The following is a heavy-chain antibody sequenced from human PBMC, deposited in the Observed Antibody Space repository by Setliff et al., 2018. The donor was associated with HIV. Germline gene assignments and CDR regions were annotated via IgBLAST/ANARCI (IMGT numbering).Heavy chain of an antibody. CDR2: INTNTGNP. Sequence: ASVKVSCKASGYTFTSYAMNWVRQAPGQGLEWMGWINTNTGNPTYAQGFTGRFVFSLDTSVSTAYLQISSLKAEDAAVYYCARMATVYYYYMDVWGKGTTVTVSS. D-gene: IGHD4-4*01. J-gene: IGHJ6*03. CDR3: ARMATVYYYYMDV. V-gene: IGHV7-4-1*02. CDR1: GYTFTSYA.